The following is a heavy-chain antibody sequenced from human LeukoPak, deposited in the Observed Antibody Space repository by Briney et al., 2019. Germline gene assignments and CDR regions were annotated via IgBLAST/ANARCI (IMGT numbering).Heavy chain of an antibody. J-gene: IGHJ5*02. V-gene: IGHV4-39*01. CDR1: GDSVSSPSYY. Sequence: SETLSLTCTVSGDSVSSPSYYWGWIRQPPGKGVEWIGNIYYSGSTFLNPSLESRVTMSVDASRNQFSLKLTSVTAADTAIYFCASRGRGWSLYNWFDPWGQGTLVTVSS. D-gene: IGHD6-19*01. CDR2: IYYSGST. CDR3: ASRGRGWSLYNWFDP.